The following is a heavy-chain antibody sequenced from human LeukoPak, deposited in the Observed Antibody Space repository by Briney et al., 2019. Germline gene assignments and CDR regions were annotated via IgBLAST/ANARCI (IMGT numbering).Heavy chain of an antibody. D-gene: IGHD2-21*02. Sequence: GGSLRLSCAASGFTFNADTMNWVRQAPGKGLEWLSSIDSSSGSKLYAGSVRGRFIISRDNAKKSLYLQMNSLRADDSAEYYCVRGDRRDFWGQGTLVIVSS. CDR2: IDSSSGSK. V-gene: IGHV3-21*01. CDR3: VRGDRRDF. CDR1: GFTFNADT. J-gene: IGHJ4*02.